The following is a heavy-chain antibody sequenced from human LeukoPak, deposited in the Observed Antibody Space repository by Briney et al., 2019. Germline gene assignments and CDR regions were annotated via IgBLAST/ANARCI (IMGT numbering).Heavy chain of an antibody. CDR3: ARDSGYPPFDY. Sequence: SETLSLTCTVSGGSISCYYWRWIRQPAGTALEWIGRIYTSGSTNYNPSLRSRVTMSVDTSKNQFSLKLSSVTAADTAVYYCARDSGYPPFDYWGQGTLVTVSS. V-gene: IGHV4-4*07. CDR2: IYTSGST. J-gene: IGHJ4*02. D-gene: IGHD3-22*01. CDR1: GGSISCYY.